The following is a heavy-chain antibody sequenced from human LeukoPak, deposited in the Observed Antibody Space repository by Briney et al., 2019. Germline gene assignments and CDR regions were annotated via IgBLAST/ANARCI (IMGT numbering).Heavy chain of an antibody. V-gene: IGHV4-4*09. J-gene: IGHJ6*02. CDR2: IYTSGST. D-gene: IGHD3-16*01. Sequence: SETLSLTCTVSGGSISSYYWSWIRQPPGKGLEWIGYIYTSGSTNYNPSLKSRVTISVDTSKNQFSLKLSSVTAADTAVYYCAGGKYYYYYGMDVWGQGTAVTVSS. CDR3: AGGKYYYYYGMDV. CDR1: GGSISSYY.